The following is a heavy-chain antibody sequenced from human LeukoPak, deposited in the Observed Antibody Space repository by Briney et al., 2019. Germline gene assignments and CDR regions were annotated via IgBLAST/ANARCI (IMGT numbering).Heavy chain of an antibody. D-gene: IGHD5-12*01. Sequence: SETLSLTCTVSGGSISSYYWSWIRQPPGKGLEWIGYIYYSGSTNYNPSLKSRVTISVDTSKNQFSLKLSSVTAADTAVYYCARDSGYGGYGVDYWGQGTLVTVSS. CDR2: IYYSGST. V-gene: IGHV4-59*01. CDR1: GGSISSYY. J-gene: IGHJ4*02. CDR3: ARDSGYGGYGVDY.